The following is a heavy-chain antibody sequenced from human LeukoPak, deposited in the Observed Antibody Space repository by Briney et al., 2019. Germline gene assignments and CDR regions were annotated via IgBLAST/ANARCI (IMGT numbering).Heavy chain of an antibody. CDR2: ISYDGSTK. CDR3: AKQMVVATNYFDY. Sequence: GGSLRLSCAASGFTFTNYGIHWVRQAPGKGLEWVAVISYDGSTKYYADSEKGRFTISRDNSKNTLYLQMDSLRAEDTAVYYCAKQMVVATNYFDYWGQGTLVTVSS. V-gene: IGHV3-30*18. D-gene: IGHD5-12*01. CDR1: GFTFTNYG. J-gene: IGHJ4*02.